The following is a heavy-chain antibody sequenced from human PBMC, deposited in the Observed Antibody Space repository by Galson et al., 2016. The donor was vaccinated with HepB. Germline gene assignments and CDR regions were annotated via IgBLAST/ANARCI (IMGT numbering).Heavy chain of an antibody. CDR1: GFTFSTYA. CDR3: AKGGRYCGGDCYSH. D-gene: IGHD2-21*02. CDR2: FRENGGRT. Sequence: SLRLSCAASGFTFSTYAMSWVRQSPGKGLEWVSTFRENGGRTYYADSVKGRFTISRDNSKNTLFLQMNSLRVEDTAVYYCAKGGRYCGGDCYSHWGQGTLVTVPS. V-gene: IGHV3-23*01. J-gene: IGHJ4*02.